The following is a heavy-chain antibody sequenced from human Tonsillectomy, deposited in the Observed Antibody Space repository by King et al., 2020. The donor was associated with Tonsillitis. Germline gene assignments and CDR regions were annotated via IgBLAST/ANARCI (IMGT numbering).Heavy chain of an antibody. D-gene: IGHD2-8*01. CDR2: IYYSGST. V-gene: IGHV4-39*01. CDR1: GGSINSNSYY. Sequence: QLQESGPGLVKPSETLSLTCTVSGGSINSNSYYWGWVRQPPGKGLEWIGNIYYSGSTYYNPSLKSRVTISIDTSKNQFSLKLSSVTAADTAVYYCGRIIMGSLDYWGQGALVTVSS. CDR3: GRIIMGSLDY. J-gene: IGHJ4*02.